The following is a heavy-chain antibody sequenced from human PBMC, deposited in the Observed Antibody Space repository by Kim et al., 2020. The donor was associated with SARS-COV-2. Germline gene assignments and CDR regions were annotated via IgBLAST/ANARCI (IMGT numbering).Heavy chain of an antibody. CDR2: YDPEDGET. CDR1: GSTLSEVS. Sequence: ASVKVSCKVSGSTLSEVSMHWVRQTPGKGLDWVGGYDPEDGETRYAHKFQGRVTMTEDTPIDTAYMDLNSMRSEYTALYYYATDGGWRQLIPEYFQHWGQGTLVTVSS. J-gene: IGHJ1*01. CDR3: ATDGGWRQLIPEYFQH. V-gene: IGHV1-24*01. D-gene: IGHD2-8*01.